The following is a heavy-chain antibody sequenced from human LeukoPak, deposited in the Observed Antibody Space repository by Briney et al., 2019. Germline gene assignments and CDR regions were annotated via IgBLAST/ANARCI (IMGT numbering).Heavy chain of an antibody. Sequence: GGSLRLSCAASGFTFSSYSMNWVRQAPGKGLEWVSSISSSSSYIYYADSVKGRFTISRDNAKNSLYLQMNSLRAEDTAVYYCARDLTPSTLIVVVPAAINWFDPWGQGTLVTVSS. CDR2: ISSSSSYI. J-gene: IGHJ5*02. CDR3: ARDLTPSTLIVVVPAAINWFDP. V-gene: IGHV3-21*01. CDR1: GFTFSSYS. D-gene: IGHD2-2*01.